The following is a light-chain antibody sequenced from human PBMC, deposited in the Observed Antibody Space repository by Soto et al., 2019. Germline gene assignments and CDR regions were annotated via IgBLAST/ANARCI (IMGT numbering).Light chain of an antibody. CDR1: QSVSSNY. Sequence: EIFLTEYTVPLSFSPGEIGTLSCRSSQSVSSNYLAWYQQNPGQAPRLLIYGASTRATGIPDRFSGSGSGTDFTLKISRVEPEDVGVYYCMQALQLPQTFGPGTKVDIK. CDR3: MQALQLPQT. V-gene: IGKV3-20*01. CDR2: GAS. J-gene: IGKJ1*01.